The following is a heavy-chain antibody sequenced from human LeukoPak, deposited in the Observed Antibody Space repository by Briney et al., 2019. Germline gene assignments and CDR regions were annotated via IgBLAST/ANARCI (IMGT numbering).Heavy chain of an antibody. J-gene: IGHJ4*02. CDR1: GFTFSNYW. D-gene: IGHD1-26*01. V-gene: IGHV3-74*01. CDR2: VNSDGSST. CDR3: ARGERGDY. Sequence: PGGSLRLSCVAPGFTFSNYWMHWVRQAPGKGLVWVARVNSDGSSTSYADSVKGRFTISRDNAKNSLYLQMNSLRAEDTAVYYCARGERGDYWGQGTLVTVSS.